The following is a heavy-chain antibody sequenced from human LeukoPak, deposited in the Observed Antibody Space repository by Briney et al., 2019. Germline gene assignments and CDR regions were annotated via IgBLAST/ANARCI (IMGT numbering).Heavy chain of an antibody. CDR2: ISWNSGSI. CDR3: AKRGLRGSGWYFDL. V-gene: IGHV3-9*01. CDR1: GFTFDDYA. J-gene: IGHJ4*02. D-gene: IGHD6-19*01. Sequence: GGSLRLSCAASGFTFDDYAMHWVRQVPGKGLEWVSGISWNSGSIGYADSVKGRFTISRDNAKNSLYMEMKSLRAEDAALYYCAKRGLRGSGWYFDLWGQGTLVAVSS.